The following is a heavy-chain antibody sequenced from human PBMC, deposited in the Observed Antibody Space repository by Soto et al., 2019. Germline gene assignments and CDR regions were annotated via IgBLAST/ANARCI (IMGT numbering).Heavy chain of an antibody. J-gene: IGHJ6*03. CDR3: ARGGYCTSTSCCYYYMDV. CDR1: GGFISSYY. D-gene: IGHD2-2*01. Sequence: QVQLQESGPGLVKPLETLSLTCSVSGGFISSYYWSWIRQPPGKGLEWIGNIYYTGRTNYNPSLKSRGTMSVDTSKHQFSLKLSSVTAADTALYYCARGGYCTSTSCCYYYMDVWGKGTTVTVSS. CDR2: IYYTGRT. V-gene: IGHV4-59*01.